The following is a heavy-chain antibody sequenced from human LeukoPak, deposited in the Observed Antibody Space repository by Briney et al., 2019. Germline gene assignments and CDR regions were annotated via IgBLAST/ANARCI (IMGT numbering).Heavy chain of an antibody. D-gene: IGHD5-18*01. CDR1: GGSVSSGSYY. V-gene: IGHV4-61*01. Sequence: SETLSLTCTVSGGSVSSGSYYWSWIRQPPGKGLEWIGYIYYSGSTNYNPSLKSRVTISVDTSKNQFSLKLSSVTAADTAVYYCARVHVDTAMLYFDYWGQGTLVTASS. J-gene: IGHJ4*02. CDR2: IYYSGST. CDR3: ARVHVDTAMLYFDY.